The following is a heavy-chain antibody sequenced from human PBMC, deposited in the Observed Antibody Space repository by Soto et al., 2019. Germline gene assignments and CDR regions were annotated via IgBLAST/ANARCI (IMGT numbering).Heavy chain of an antibody. Sequence: QVQLVQSGPEVKNPGASLKVSCKASGYIFTNYGITWVRQAPGQGLEWMGWITASNGNANYAREIQGRLTLTRDTSTNTASMELRSLRSDDTAVYYCARGASCSSTSCYDNFHYGLAVWGQGTTVIVSS. J-gene: IGHJ6*02. D-gene: IGHD2-2*01. CDR3: ARGASCSSTSCYDNFHYGLAV. CDR1: GYIFTNYG. V-gene: IGHV1-18*01. CDR2: ITASNGNA.